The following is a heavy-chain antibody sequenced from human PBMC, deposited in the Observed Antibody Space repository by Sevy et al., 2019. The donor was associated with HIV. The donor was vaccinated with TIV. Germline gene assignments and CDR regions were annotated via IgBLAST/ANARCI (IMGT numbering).Heavy chain of an antibody. CDR3: ATGPPDGSYDYFDY. Sequence: GGSLRLSCAASGFTFSRYSMNWVRQAPGKGLEWVSSISGSSNYIYYAGSLKGRFIISRDNAKNTLYLQMTSLRADDTAVYYCATGPPDGSYDYFDYWGQGTLVTVSS. D-gene: IGHD1-26*01. CDR1: GFTFSRYS. J-gene: IGHJ4*02. CDR2: ISGSSNYI. V-gene: IGHV3-21*06.